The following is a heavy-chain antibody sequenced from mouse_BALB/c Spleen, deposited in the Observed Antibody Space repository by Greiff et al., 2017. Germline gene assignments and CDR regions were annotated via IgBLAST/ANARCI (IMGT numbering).Heavy chain of an antibody. CDR1: GYAFTNYL. CDR2: INPGSGGT. Sequence: QVQLKESGAELVRPGTSVKVSCKASGYAFTNYLIEWVKQRPGQGLEWIGVINPGSGGTNYNEKFKGKATLTADKSSSTAYMQLSSLTSDDSAVYFCAREGPAYWGQGTLVTVSA. V-gene: IGHV1-54*01. CDR3: AREGPAY. J-gene: IGHJ3*01.